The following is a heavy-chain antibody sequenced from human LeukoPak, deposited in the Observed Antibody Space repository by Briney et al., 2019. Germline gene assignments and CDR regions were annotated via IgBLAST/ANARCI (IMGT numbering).Heavy chain of an antibody. Sequence: PGGSLRLSCAASGFTFSSYGMHWVRQAPGKGLEWVSGISWNSGSIGYADSVKGRFTISRDNAKNSLYLQMNSLRAEDTALYYCARTVDGYNWGAFDIWGQGTMVTVSS. V-gene: IGHV3-9*01. CDR1: GFTFSSYG. D-gene: IGHD5-24*01. J-gene: IGHJ3*02. CDR2: ISWNSGSI. CDR3: ARTVDGYNWGAFDI.